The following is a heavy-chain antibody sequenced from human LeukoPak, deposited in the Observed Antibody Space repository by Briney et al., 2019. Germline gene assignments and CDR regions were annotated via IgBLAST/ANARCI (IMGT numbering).Heavy chain of an antibody. CDR2: INHSGST. D-gene: IGHD6-13*01. Sequence: SETLSLTCAVYGGSFSGYYWSRIRQPPGKGLEWIGEINHSGSTNYNPSLKSRVTISVDTSKNQFSLKLSSVTAADTAVYYCARGVAAAEVYYYYYYMDVWGKGTTVTVSS. V-gene: IGHV4-34*01. CDR3: ARGVAAAEVYYYYYYMDV. CDR1: GGSFSGYY. J-gene: IGHJ6*03.